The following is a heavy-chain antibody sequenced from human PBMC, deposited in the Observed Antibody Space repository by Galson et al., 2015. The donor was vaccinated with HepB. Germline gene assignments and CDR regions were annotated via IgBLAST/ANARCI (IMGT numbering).Heavy chain of an antibody. CDR1: GFTFSSYS. D-gene: IGHD5-24*01. J-gene: IGHJ4*02. V-gene: IGHV3-33*01. Sequence: SLRLSCAASGFTFSSYSMHWVRQAPGKGLEWVAVIWYDGSNKYYADSVKGRFTISRDKSKNTLYLQMNSLRVEDTAVYYCARGEMATMNLDYWGQGTLVTVSS. CDR2: IWYDGSNK. CDR3: ARGEMATMNLDY.